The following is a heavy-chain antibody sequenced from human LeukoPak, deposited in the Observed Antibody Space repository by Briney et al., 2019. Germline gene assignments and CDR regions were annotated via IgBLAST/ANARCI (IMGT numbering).Heavy chain of an antibody. D-gene: IGHD3-16*01. CDR3: ARTPLGQPHPFFDS. V-gene: IGHV4-59*01. J-gene: IGHJ4*02. Sequence: PSETLSLTCTVSGGSISSYYWSWIRQPPGKGLEWIGYIYYSGSANYNPSLKSRVTISVDTSKNQFSLKLSSVTAADTAVYYCARTPLGQPHPFFDSWGQGTLVTVSS. CDR1: GGSISSYY. CDR2: IYYSGSA.